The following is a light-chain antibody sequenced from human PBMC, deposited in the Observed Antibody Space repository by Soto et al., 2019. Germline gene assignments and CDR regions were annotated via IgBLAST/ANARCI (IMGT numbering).Light chain of an antibody. CDR3: QQYNSYPGT. CDR2: DAS. CDR1: QSISSW. J-gene: IGKJ1*01. Sequence: DIQMTQSPSTLSASVGDRVTIXXRASQSISSWLAWYQQKPGKAPKXLIYDASSLESGVPSRFSGSGSGTEFTLTISSLQPDDFATYYCQQYNSYPGTFGQGTKVDIK. V-gene: IGKV1-5*01.